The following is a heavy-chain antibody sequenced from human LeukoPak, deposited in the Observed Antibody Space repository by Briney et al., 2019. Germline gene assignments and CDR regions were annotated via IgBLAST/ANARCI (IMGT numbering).Heavy chain of an antibody. D-gene: IGHD5-12*01. V-gene: IGHV1-2*02. CDR2: INPNSGGT. CDR1: GYTFTGYY. CDR3: ARGGLRLSLYFDY. Sequence: GASVKVSCKASGYTFTGYYIHWVRQAPGQGLEWMGWINPNSGGTNYAQKFQGRVTMTRDTSISTAYMELSRLRSDDTAVYYCARGGLRLSLYFDYWGQGTLATVSS. J-gene: IGHJ4*02.